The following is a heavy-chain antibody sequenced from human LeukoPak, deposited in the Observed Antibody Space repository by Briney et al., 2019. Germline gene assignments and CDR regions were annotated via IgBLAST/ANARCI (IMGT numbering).Heavy chain of an antibody. CDR3: ASGGSGSYYKSWFDP. CDR1: GGSISSYY. V-gene: IGHV4-4*07. CDR2: IYTSGST. J-gene: IGHJ5*02. Sequence: SETLSLTCTVSGGSISSYYWSWIRQPAGKGLEWIGRIYTSGSTNYNPSLKSRVTMSVGTSKNQFSLKLSSVTAADTAVYYCASGGSGSYYKSWFDPWGQGTLVTVSS. D-gene: IGHD3-10*01.